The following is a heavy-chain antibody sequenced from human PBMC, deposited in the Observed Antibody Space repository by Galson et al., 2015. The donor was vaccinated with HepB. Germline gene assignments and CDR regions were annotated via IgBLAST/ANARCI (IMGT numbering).Heavy chain of an antibody. CDR2: ITWNSGSI. D-gene: IGHD3-22*01. Sequence: SLRLSCAASGFIFDDYAMHWVRQAPGRGLEWVSGITWNSGSIAYADSVKGRFTISRDSAKKSLYLQMNSLRAEDTALYYCTKDYSSSYSLRLFHYWGQGTLVTVSS. J-gene: IGHJ4*02. CDR3: TKDYSSSYSLRLFHY. CDR1: GFIFDDYA. V-gene: IGHV3-9*01.